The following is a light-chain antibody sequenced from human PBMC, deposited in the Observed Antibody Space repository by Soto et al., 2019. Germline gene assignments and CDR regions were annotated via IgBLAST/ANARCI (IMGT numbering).Light chain of an antibody. CDR2: GAS. CDR1: QSVSSGF. Sequence: EIVLTQSPGTLSLSPGERATLSCRASQSVSSGFLAWYQQKPGQAPRLLIYGASSRATGIPDRFSGSGSGTDFTLTIRRLEPEDFAVYYCQQYGSSPWTFGQGTKVEIK. V-gene: IGKV3-20*01. CDR3: QQYGSSPWT. J-gene: IGKJ1*01.